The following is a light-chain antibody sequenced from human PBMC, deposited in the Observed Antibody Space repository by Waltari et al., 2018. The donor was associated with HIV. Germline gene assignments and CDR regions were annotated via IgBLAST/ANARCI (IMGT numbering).Light chain of an antibody. CDR2: DAS. V-gene: IGKV3-15*01. J-gene: IGKJ1*01. CDR1: QSVGSN. CDR3: QQYSDRPRT. Sequence: VMTQSPATLSVSPGETVTLSCRASQSVGSNLVWYQQTLGQAPRLLFYDASIRATGVPARFSGSGYGTEFTLTISGLQSEDFAVYYCQQYSDRPRTFGQGTKVESK.